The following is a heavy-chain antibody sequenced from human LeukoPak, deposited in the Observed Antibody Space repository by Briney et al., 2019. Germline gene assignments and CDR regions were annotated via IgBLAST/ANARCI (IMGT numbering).Heavy chain of an antibody. CDR2: IYTSGST. CDR1: GGSISSYY. V-gene: IGHV4-4*07. Sequence: SETLSLTRTVSGGSISSYYWSWIRQPAGKGLEWIGRIYTSGSTNYNPSLKSRVTMSVDTSKNQFSLKLSSVTAADTAVYYCARDQTYYDSSGYSLYGFDIWGQGTMVTVSS. CDR3: ARDQTYYDSSGYSLYGFDI. D-gene: IGHD3-22*01. J-gene: IGHJ3*02.